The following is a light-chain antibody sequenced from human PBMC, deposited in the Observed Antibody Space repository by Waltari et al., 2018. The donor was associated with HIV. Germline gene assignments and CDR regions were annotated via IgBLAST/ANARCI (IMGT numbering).Light chain of an antibody. V-gene: IGLV1-51*01. CDR2: YDD. CDR1: NSTIGHHY. CDR3: EAWDSSLGVL. Sequence: QSVLTQPPSVSAAPGQWVTLSCSGSNSTIGHHYVSWDQQFPGTAPKLLLYYDDKRPSGIPVRFPGSTSGTSATLIITGLQPGDEADYYCEAWDSSLGVLFGGGTKLTVL. J-gene: IGLJ3*02.